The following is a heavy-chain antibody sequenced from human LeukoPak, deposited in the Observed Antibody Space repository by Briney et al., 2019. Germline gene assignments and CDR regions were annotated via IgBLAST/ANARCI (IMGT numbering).Heavy chain of an antibody. J-gene: IGHJ4*02. CDR3: ASGDEAGYSSGWYAY. D-gene: IGHD6-19*01. V-gene: IGHV1-18*01. CDR1: GYTFTSDG. CDR2: ISAYNGNT. Sequence: ASVKVSCKASGYTFTSDGISWVRQAPGQGLEWMGWISAYNGNTNYAQKLQGRVTMTTDTSTRTAYMELRCLRSDDTAVYYCASGDEAGYSSGWYAYWGQGTLVTVSS.